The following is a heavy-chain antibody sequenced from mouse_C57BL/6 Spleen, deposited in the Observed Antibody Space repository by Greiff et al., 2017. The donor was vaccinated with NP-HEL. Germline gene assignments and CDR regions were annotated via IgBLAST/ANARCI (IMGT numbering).Heavy chain of an antibody. CDR1: GYTFTDYN. Sequence: EVQLQQSGPELVKPGASVKMSCKASGYTFTDYNMHWVKQSHGKSLEWIGYINPNNGGTSYNQKFKGKATLTVNKSSSTAYMELRSLTSEDTAVYYCARIYYYGSSYPYYAMDYWGQGTSVTVSS. CDR2: INPNNGGT. CDR3: ARIYYYGSSYPYYAMDY. V-gene: IGHV1-22*01. J-gene: IGHJ4*01. D-gene: IGHD1-1*01.